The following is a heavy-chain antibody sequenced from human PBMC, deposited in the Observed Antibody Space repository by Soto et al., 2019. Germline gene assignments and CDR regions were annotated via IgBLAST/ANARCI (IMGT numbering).Heavy chain of an antibody. J-gene: IGHJ6*03. V-gene: IGHV4-59*01. Sequence: SETLSLTCTVSGGSISSYYWSWIRQPPGKGLEWIGYIYYSGSTNYNPSLKSRVTISVDTSKNQFSLKLSSVTAADTAVYYCARVRIFGHYMDVWGKGTTVTVSS. CDR1: GGSISSYY. CDR2: IYYSGST. D-gene: IGHD3-3*02. CDR3: ARVRIFGHYMDV.